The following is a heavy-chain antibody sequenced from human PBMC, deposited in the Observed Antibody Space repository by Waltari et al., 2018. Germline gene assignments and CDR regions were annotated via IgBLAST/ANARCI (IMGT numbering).Heavy chain of an antibody. CDR3: ARDLFADYAFWSGYFDF. J-gene: IGHJ4*02. CDR1: GFTFSSYG. V-gene: IGHV3-33*01. CDR2: IWYDGSNK. D-gene: IGHD3-3*01. Sequence: QVQLVESGGGVVQPGRSLRLSCAASGFTFSSYGMHWVRQVPGKGLEWVAVIWYDGSNKYYGDSVKGRFTISRDNSKNTLYLQMDSLRAEDTAVYYCARDLFADYAFWSGYFDFWGQGTPVTVSS.